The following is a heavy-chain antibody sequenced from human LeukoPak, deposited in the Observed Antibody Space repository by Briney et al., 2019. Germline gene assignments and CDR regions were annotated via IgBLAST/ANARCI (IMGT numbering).Heavy chain of an antibody. CDR3: AREYCSSTSCLYDY. D-gene: IGHD2-2*01. CDR2: ISSSSSNI. J-gene: IGHJ4*02. V-gene: IGHV3-48*01. Sequence: GGSLRLSCAASGFTFSSYSTNWVRQAPGKGLEWVSYISSSSSNIYYADSVKGRFTISRDKAKNSLYLQMNSLRAEDTAVYYCAREYCSSTSCLYDYWGQGTLVTVSS. CDR1: GFTFSSYS.